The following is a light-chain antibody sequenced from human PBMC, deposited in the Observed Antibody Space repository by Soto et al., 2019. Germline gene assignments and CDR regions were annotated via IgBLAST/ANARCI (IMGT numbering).Light chain of an antibody. CDR2: DVS. J-gene: IGLJ2*01. CDR1: GSDVGGYDF. Sequence: QSALTQPRSVSGCPGQSVAISCTGTGSDVGGYDFVSWYQQHPGKAPELMIYDVSKRPSGVPARFSGSKSGNTASLTISGLQADDEADYFCCSYAGTYTVVFGGGTKLTVL. V-gene: IGLV2-11*01. CDR3: CSYAGTYTVV.